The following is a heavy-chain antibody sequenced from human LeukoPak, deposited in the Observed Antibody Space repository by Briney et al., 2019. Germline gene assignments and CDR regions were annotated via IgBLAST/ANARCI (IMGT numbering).Heavy chain of an antibody. D-gene: IGHD2-15*01. Sequence: GGSLRLSCAASGFTFSNYGMHWVRQAPGKGLEWVAVIWYDASNKYYAGSVQGRFTISRDNSKNTLYLQMNRLRAEDTAVYYCARDSFCSGGSCYSGLFDYWGQGALVTVSS. CDR1: GFTFSNYG. CDR3: ARDSFCSGGSCYSGLFDY. J-gene: IGHJ4*02. V-gene: IGHV3-33*01. CDR2: IWYDASNK.